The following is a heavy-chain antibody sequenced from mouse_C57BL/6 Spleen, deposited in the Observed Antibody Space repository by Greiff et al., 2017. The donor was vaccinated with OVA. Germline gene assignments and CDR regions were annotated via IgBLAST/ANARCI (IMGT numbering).Heavy chain of an antibody. J-gene: IGHJ4*01. CDR2: ISDGGSYT. CDR1: GFTFSSYA. V-gene: IGHV5-4*01. CDR3: ARDRTPGDYAMDY. Sequence: EVQLVESGGGLVKPGGSLKLSCAASGFTFSSYAMSWVRQTPEKRLEWVATISDGGSYTYYPDNVKGRFTISRDNAKNNLYLQMSHLKSEDTAMYYCARDRTPGDYAMDYWGQGTSVTVSS.